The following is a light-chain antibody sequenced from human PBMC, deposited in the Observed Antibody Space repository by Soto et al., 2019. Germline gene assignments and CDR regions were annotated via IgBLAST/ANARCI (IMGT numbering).Light chain of an antibody. CDR1: QSVSSSY. J-gene: IGKJ1*01. CDR2: GAS. V-gene: IGKV3-20*01. CDR3: QQYGSPPWT. Sequence: EIVLTQSPGTRSLSPGERATLSCRASQSVSSSYLAWYQQKPGQAPRLLIYGASSRATVIQDRFSGSGSEPDLTLSISRLEPEEFAVYYCQQYGSPPWTFGQGTKVEIK.